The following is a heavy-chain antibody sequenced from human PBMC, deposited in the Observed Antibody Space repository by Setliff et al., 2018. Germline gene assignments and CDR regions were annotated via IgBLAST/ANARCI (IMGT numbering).Heavy chain of an antibody. CDR3: ARDREYCSGGSCPPNYYYGMDV. CDR2: IKQDGSEK. CDR1: GFTFSSYW. V-gene: IGHV3-7*03. Sequence: GGSLRLSCAASGFTFSSYWMSWVRQAPGKGLEWVANIKQDGSEKYYVDSVKGRFTISRDNSKNTLYLQMNSLRAEDTAVYYCARDREYCSGGSCPPNYYYGMDVWGQGTTVTVSS. D-gene: IGHD2-15*01. J-gene: IGHJ6*02.